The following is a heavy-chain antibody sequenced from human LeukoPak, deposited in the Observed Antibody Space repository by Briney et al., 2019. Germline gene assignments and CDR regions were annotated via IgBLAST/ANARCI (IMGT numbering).Heavy chain of an antibody. J-gene: IGHJ6*02. CDR3: ASLRYPYYYYYGMDV. CDR2: IYYSGST. V-gene: IGHV4-61*08. Sequence: SQTLSLTCTVSGGSISSGDYYWSWIRQPPGKGLEWIGYIYYSGSTNYNPSLKSRVTISVDTSKNQFSLKLSSVTAADTAVYYCASLRYPYYYYYGMDVWGQGTTVTVSS. D-gene: IGHD4-17*01. CDR1: GGSISSGDYY.